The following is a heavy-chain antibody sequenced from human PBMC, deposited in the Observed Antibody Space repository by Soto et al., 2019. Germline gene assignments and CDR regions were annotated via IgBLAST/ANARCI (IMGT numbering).Heavy chain of an antibody. CDR3: AKDIVVRSHPDNSGIAARSYYSYGMDV. CDR1: GFTFDDYA. V-gene: IGHV3-43D*03. J-gene: IGHJ6*02. CDR2: ISWDGGST. D-gene: IGHD6-6*01. Sequence: GGSLRLSCAASGFTFDDYAMHWVRQAPGKGLEWVSLISWDGGSTYYADSVKGRFTISRDNSKNSLYLQMNSLRAEDPALYYCAKDIVVRSHPDNSGIAARSYYSYGMDVWGQGTTVTVSS.